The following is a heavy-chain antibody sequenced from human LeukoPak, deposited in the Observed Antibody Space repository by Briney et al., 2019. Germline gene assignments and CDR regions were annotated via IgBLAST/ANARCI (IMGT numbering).Heavy chain of an antibody. CDR2: INSSGSII. D-gene: IGHD6-19*01. V-gene: IGHV3-48*03. CDR3: ARDGSGWPYYYYGMDV. Sequence: GGSLRLSCAASGFTFSSYEMNWVRQAPGKGLEWVSYINSSGSIIYYADSVKGRFTISRDNAKNSLYLQMNSLRAEDTAVYYCARDGSGWPYYYYGMDVWGQGTTVTVSS. CDR1: GFTFSSYE. J-gene: IGHJ6*02.